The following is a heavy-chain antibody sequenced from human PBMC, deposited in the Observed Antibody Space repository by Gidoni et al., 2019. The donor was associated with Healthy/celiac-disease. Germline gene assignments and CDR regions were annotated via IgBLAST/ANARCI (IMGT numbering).Heavy chain of an antibody. CDR2: ISGSSGST. D-gene: IGHD5-12*01. J-gene: IGHJ3*02. CDR3: AKVWNGYNWGDAFDI. Sequence: EVQLLESGGGLVQPGGSLSRSCAASGLPFSSYAMSWVRQAPGTGLEWVSAISGSSGSTYYADSVKGRFTSSRDNSKNTLYLQMNSLRAEDTAVYYCAKVWNGYNWGDAFDIWGQGTMVTVSS. CDR1: GLPFSSYA. V-gene: IGHV3-23*01.